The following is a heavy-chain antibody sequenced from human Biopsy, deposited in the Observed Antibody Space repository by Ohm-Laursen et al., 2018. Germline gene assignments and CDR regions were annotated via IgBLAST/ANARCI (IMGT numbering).Heavy chain of an antibody. Sequence: ASVKVSCKASGYLFINYGISWVRQAPGQGLKWLGWISTYNGNTNYAQKFRGRVTMTTDKPTSTAYVELRSLRSDDTAVYYCARTVDTVVVTPSDHWGQGTLVTVSS. V-gene: IGHV1-18*01. J-gene: IGHJ4*02. CDR1: GYLFINYG. CDR2: ISTYNGNT. CDR3: ARTVDTVVVTPSDH. D-gene: IGHD5-18*01.